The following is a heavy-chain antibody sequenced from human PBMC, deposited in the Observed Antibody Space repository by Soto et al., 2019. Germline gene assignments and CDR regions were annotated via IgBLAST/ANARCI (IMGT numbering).Heavy chain of an antibody. CDR1: GGSISSGGYY. D-gene: IGHD6-13*01. CDR2: IYYSGST. J-gene: IGHJ4*02. Sequence: PSETLXLTCTVSGGSISSGGYYWSWIRQHPGKGLEWIGYIYYSGSTYYNPSLKSRVTISVDTSKNQFSLRLSSVTAADTAVYYCARSSTQQLVQVYGYWGQGTLVTVSS. V-gene: IGHV4-31*03. CDR3: ARSSTQQLVQVYGY.